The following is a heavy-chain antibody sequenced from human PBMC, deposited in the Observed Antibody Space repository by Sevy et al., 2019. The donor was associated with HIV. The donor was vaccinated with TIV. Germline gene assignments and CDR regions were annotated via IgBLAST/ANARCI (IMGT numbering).Heavy chain of an antibody. V-gene: IGHV3-53*01. J-gene: IGHJ4*02. Sequence: GGSLRLSCAASGFTVSSNHMTWVRQAPGKGLEWVSVIYSGGNTYYADSVKGRFTISRDNSKNTLYLQMNRMRAEDTAVYYCARGHTMITYWGQGTLVTVSS. CDR3: ARGHTMITY. D-gene: IGHD3-16*01. CDR1: GFTVSSNH. CDR2: IYSGGNT.